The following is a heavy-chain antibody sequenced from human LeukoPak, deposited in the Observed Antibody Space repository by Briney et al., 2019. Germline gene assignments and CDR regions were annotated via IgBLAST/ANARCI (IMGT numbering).Heavy chain of an antibody. CDR3: ARAGYSRTGTMYYYYGMDV. V-gene: IGHV3-48*03. CDR1: GFTFSSYE. J-gene: IGHJ6*02. CDR2: IGSSGSAI. Sequence: GGSLRLSCAASGFTFSSYEMNWVRQAPGKGLEWVSYIGSSGSAIYYEDSVKGRFTISRDNAKNSLYLQMNSLRAEDTAVYYCARAGYSRTGTMYYYYGMDVWGQGTTVTVSS. D-gene: IGHD1-1*01.